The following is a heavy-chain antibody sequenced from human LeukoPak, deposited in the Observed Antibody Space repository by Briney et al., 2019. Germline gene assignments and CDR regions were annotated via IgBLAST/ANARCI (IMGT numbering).Heavy chain of an antibody. CDR1: GFTVSSNY. D-gene: IGHD6-19*01. CDR3: AREGPLIAVAGTGLDY. V-gene: IGHV3-20*04. CDR2: INWNGGST. J-gene: IGHJ4*02. Sequence: GGSLRLSCAASGFTVSSNYMSWVRQAPGKGLEWVSGINWNGGSTGYADSVKGRFTISRDNAKNSLYLQMNSLRAEDTALYYCAREGPLIAVAGTGLDYWGQGTLVTVSS.